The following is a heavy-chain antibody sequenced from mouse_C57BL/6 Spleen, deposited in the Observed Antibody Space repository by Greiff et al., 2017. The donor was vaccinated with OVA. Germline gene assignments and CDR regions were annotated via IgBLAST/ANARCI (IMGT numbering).Heavy chain of an antibody. CDR1: GFTFSDYY. CDR3: ARRNYGYGYAMDY. V-gene: IGHV5-16*01. D-gene: IGHD2-14*01. CDR2: INYDGSST. Sequence: EVQLMESEGGLVQPGSSMKLSCTASGFTFSDYYMAWVRQVPEKGLEWVANINYDGSSTYYLDSLKSRFIISSDNAKNILYLQMSSLKSEDTATYYGARRNYGYGYAMDYWGQGTSVTVSS. J-gene: IGHJ4*01.